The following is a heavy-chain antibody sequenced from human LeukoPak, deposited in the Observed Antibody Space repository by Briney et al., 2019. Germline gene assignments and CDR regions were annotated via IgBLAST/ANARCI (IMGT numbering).Heavy chain of an antibody. D-gene: IGHD3-10*01. CDR2: IKQGGSEK. CDR3: AKREGVNF. CDR1: GFTFSNYW. J-gene: IGHJ4*02. Sequence: AGGSLRLSCEASGFTFSNYWMSWVRQAPGKGLEWVANIKQGGSEKYYADSVKGRFTISRDNSKNTLYLQMNSLRAEDTAVYYCAKREGVNFWGQGTLVTVSS. V-gene: IGHV3-7*01.